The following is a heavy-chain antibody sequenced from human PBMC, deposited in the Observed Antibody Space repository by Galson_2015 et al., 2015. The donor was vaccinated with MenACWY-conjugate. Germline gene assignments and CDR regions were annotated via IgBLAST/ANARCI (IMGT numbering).Heavy chain of an antibody. D-gene: IGHD2-8*02. Sequence: SETLSLTCTASGAPITSSDYYGGWIRQPPGKGLEWIRTVFYNGTTYYNPSLKSRVTISVDTSKNQISLNLSSATAADTAVYYCARESSYCAGGTCGYFWGQGTLVTVSS. CDR2: VFYNGTT. J-gene: IGHJ4*02. CDR3: ARESSYCAGGTCGYF. CDR1: GAPITSSDYY. V-gene: IGHV4-39*07.